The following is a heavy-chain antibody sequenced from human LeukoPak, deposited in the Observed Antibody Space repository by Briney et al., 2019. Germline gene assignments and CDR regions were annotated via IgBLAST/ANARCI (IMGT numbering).Heavy chain of an antibody. CDR2: IYYSGST. D-gene: IGHD3-22*01. V-gene: IGHV4-31*03. CDR3: ARGFPTYYYDSSFLAFDY. J-gene: IGHJ4*02. CDR1: GGSISSGGYY. Sequence: SQTLSLTCTVSGGSISSGGYYWSWIRQHPGKGLEWIGYIYYSGSTYYNPSLKSRVTISVDTSKNQFSLELSSVTAADTAVYYCARGFPTYYYDSSFLAFDYWGQGTLVTVSS.